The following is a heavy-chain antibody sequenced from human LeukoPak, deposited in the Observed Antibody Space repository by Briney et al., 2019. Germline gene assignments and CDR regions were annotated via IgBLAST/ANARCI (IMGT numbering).Heavy chain of an antibody. J-gene: IGHJ4*02. D-gene: IGHD6-25*01. V-gene: IGHV3-23*01. CDR3: VKEATYSGGTGAFDY. CDR2: ISGSGGST. CDR1: GFTFSSYA. Sequence: PGGSLRLSCAASGFTFSSYAMSWVRQAPGKGLEWVSDISGSGGSTYDADSVKGRFTISRDNSKNTLFLQMNSLRAEDTAVYYCVKEATYSGGTGAFDYWGQGTLVTVSS.